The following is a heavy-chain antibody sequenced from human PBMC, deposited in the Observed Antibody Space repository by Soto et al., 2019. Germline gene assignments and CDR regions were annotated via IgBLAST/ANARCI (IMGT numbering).Heavy chain of an antibody. D-gene: IGHD3-22*01. CDR2: ISSSSSYI. V-gene: IGHV3-21*01. Sequence: PGGSLRLSCGASGFTFSSYSMNWVRQAPGKGLEWVSSISSSSSYIYYADSVKGRFTISRDNAKNSLYLQMNSLRAEDTVVYYCARVSYYDSSGYYGEDAFDIWGQGTMVTVSS. J-gene: IGHJ3*02. CDR1: GFTFSSYS. CDR3: ARVSYYDSSGYYGEDAFDI.